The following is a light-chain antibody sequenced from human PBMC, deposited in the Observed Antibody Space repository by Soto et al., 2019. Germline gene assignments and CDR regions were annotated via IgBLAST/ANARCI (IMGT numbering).Light chain of an antibody. CDR1: QDIGDH. CDR2: DAS. V-gene: IGKV1-33*01. CDR3: QQSNNLPSA. J-gene: IGKJ5*01. Sequence: DIQMTQSPASLSASVGDRVTITCQASQDIGDHLHWYQHKPGEAPSFLIHDASYLETGDPPSFSGSRSGTDFTLTIISLRPQDASTYYCQQSNNLPSAFGQGTRVDI.